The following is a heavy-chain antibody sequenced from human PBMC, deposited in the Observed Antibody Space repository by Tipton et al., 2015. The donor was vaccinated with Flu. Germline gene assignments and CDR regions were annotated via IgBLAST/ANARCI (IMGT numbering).Heavy chain of an antibody. Sequence: TLSLTCTVSGGSISSSSYYWGWIRQPPGKGLEWIGSIYYSGSTYYNPSLKSRVTISVDTSKNQFSLKLSSVTAADTAVYYCASDSDSSGYYGSYLWGRGTLVTVSS. J-gene: IGHJ2*01. V-gene: IGHV4-39*01. CDR2: IYYSGST. CDR1: GGSISSSSYY. D-gene: IGHD3-22*01. CDR3: ASDSDSSGYYGSYL.